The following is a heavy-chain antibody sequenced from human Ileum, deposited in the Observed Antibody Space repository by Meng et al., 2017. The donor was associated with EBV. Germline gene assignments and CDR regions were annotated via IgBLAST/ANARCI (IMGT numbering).Heavy chain of an antibody. Sequence: QPQEWGPGLVKPSETLSFTCTFSGDSMRGPNWWHWVRQAPGEGLEWIGEIYHTGSTNYNPSLKSRVSMSVDQSRNQFSMRLTSVTAADTAVYFCAREVSNSSSWGSFDYWGQAALVTVSS. D-gene: IGHD6-6*01. CDR2: IYHTGST. CDR1: GDSMRGPNW. J-gene: IGHJ4*02. V-gene: IGHV4-4*02. CDR3: AREVSNSSSWGSFDY.